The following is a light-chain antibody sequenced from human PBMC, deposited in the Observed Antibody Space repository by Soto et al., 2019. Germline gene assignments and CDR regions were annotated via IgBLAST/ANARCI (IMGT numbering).Light chain of an antibody. V-gene: IGLV1-44*01. Sequence: QSVLTQPPSASGTPGQRVTISCSGSSSNIATKSVNWYQQLPGTAPKLLIYSNSQRSSGVPDRFSGSKSGTSASLAIRGLQSEDEADYYCAAWDDSLNARYVFGTGTKLNVL. CDR1: SSNIATKS. CDR3: AAWDDSLNARYV. CDR2: SNS. J-gene: IGLJ1*01.